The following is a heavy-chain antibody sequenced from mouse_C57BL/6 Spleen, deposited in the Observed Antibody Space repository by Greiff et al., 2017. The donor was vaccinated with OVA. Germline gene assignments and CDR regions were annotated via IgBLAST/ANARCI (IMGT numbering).Heavy chain of an antibody. Sequence: LQESGAELVRPGASVTLSCKASGYTFTDYEMHWVKQTPVHGLEWIGAIDPETGGTAYNQKFKGKAILTADKSSSTAYMELRSLTSEDSAVYYCTREIAMDYWGQGTSVTVSS. J-gene: IGHJ4*01. CDR2: IDPETGGT. CDR1: GYTFTDYE. V-gene: IGHV1-15*01. CDR3: TREIAMDY.